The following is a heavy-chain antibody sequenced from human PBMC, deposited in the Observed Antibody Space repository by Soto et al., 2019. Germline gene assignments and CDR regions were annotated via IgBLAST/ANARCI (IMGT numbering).Heavy chain of an antibody. CDR1: ELTSGGFG. D-gene: IGHD6-13*01. V-gene: IGHV3-30*18. CDR2: ISYDGSNK. CDR3: AKDRGYSSSWYDFGF. Sequence: SMRVCYAAAELTSGGFGRHRILQTRGNGLEWVAVISYDGSNKYYADSVKGRSTISRDNSKNTLYLQMNSLRAEDTAVYFCAKDRGYSSSWYDFGFWGQRIL. J-gene: IGHJ4*02.